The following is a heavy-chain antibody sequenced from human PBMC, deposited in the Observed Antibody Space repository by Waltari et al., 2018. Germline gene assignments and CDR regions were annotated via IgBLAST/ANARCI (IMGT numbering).Heavy chain of an antibody. Sequence: EVQLVQSGAEVKKPGESLKISCKGSGYSFTSYWIGWVRQMPGKGLEWMGSIYPGDSDTRYSPSFQGQVTISADKSISTAYLQWSGLEASDTAMYYCASAWGRGSGGYNWFDPWGQGTLVTVSS. V-gene: IGHV5-51*03. CDR2: IYPGDSDT. CDR3: ASAWGRGSGGYNWFDP. D-gene: IGHD3-10*01. CDR1: GYSFTSYW. J-gene: IGHJ5*02.